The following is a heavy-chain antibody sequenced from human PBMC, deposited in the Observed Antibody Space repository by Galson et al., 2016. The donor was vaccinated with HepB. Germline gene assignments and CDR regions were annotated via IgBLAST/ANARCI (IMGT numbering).Heavy chain of an antibody. V-gene: IGHV3-23*01. CDR2: ISESGFST. CDR3: ARYSGTWFHFDN. CDR1: GFTFNNHA. D-gene: IGHD5-12*01. Sequence: LRLSCAASGFTFNNHAMSWVRQAPGKGLEWVSGISESGFSTYYADSVKGRFTISRDNSKTTLNLQMNSLRVDDTATYYCARYSGTWFHFDNWGQGILVTVSS. J-gene: IGHJ4*02.